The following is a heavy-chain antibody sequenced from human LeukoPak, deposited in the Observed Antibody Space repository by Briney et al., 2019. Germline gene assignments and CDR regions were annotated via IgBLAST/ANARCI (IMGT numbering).Heavy chain of an antibody. Sequence: GGSLRLSCTASGFTFGDYAMSWVRQAPGKGLEWVGFIRSKAYGGTTEYAASVKGRFTISRDDSKSIAYLQMNSLRAEDTAVYYCAKDPYSSGWSQFLWWGQGTLVTVSS. CDR1: GFTFGDYA. CDR3: AKDPYSSGWSQFLW. D-gene: IGHD6-19*01. V-gene: IGHV3-49*04. J-gene: IGHJ4*02. CDR2: IRSKAYGGTT.